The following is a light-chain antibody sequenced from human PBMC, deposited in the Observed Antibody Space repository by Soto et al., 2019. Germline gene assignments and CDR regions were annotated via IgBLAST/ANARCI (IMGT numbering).Light chain of an antibody. Sequence: IQMTQSPSTLSASVGDRVTITCRASQSISSWLAWYQQKPGKAPKLLIYKASNLESGVPSRFSGGGSGTEFTLTISSLQPDDFATYYCQQYNSSPYTLGQGTRLEIK. CDR1: QSISSW. CDR3: QQYNSSPYT. V-gene: IGKV1-5*03. CDR2: KAS. J-gene: IGKJ2*01.